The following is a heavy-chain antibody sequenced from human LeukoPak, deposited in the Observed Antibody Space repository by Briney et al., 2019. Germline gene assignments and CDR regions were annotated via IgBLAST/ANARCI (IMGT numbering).Heavy chain of an antibody. CDR3: AKDTASSWWYLDL. CDR2: IGGSGSTT. D-gene: IGHD5-18*01. Sequence: PGGSLRLSCAASGFTFSSYAMSWVRQAPGKGLEWVSAIGGSGSTTYYADSVKGQFTISRDNSKNTLYLQMNSLRAEDTAVYYCAKDTASSWWYLDLWGRGTLVTVSS. CDR1: GFTFSSYA. J-gene: IGHJ2*01. V-gene: IGHV3-23*01.